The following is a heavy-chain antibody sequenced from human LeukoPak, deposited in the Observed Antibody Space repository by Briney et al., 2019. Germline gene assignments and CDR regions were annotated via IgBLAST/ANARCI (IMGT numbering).Heavy chain of an antibody. D-gene: IGHD2-2*01. CDR1: GYIFTDYG. Sequence: ASVKVSCKASGYIFTDYGISWVRQAPGQGLEWMGWISAYTGNTNYAQKTQDRLILTTDTSTTTAYMELRSLGSDDTAVYYCAREGTRYCSSSSCYDYYYYYGMDVWGQGTTVTVSS. V-gene: IGHV1-18*01. CDR2: ISAYTGNT. J-gene: IGHJ6*02. CDR3: AREGTRYCSSSSCYDYYYYYGMDV.